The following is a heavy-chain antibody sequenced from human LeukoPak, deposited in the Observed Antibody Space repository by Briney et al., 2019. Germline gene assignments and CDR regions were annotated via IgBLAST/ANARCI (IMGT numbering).Heavy chain of an antibody. CDR2: IDSSGSTI. CDR3: ARAKGCSGGSCSLYYGMDV. CDR1: GSTFSDYY. Sequence: GGSLRLSCAASGSTFSDYYMSWIRQAPGKGLEWVSYIDSSGSTIHYADSVEGRFTISRDNAKNLLYLQMNSLRAEDTAVYYCARAKGCSGGSCSLYYGMDVWGQGTTVTVSS. D-gene: IGHD2-15*01. V-gene: IGHV3-11*01. J-gene: IGHJ6*02.